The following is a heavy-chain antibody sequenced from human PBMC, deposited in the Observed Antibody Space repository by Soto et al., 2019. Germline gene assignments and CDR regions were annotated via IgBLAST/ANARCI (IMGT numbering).Heavy chain of an antibody. V-gene: IGHV3-73*02. J-gene: IGHJ1*01. CDR3: TGGDCTGGTCYSGYFQH. Sequence: DVQQVQSGGGLVQPGGSLKLSCAASGFTFSGSTVHWVRQASGEGLQWVGRIRSKANDYATTYIASGKGRFTISRDDSRNTAYLQMSDLKTEDTAVYYCTGGDCTGGTCYSGYFQHWGQGALVTVFS. D-gene: IGHD2-15*01. CDR2: IRSKANDYAT. CDR1: GFTFSGST.